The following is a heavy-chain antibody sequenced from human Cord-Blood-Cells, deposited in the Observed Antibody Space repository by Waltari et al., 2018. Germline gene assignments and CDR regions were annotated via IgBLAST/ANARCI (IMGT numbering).Heavy chain of an antibody. J-gene: IGHJ6*02. CDR1: GGSISSYY. D-gene: IGHD6-19*01. V-gene: IGHV4-59*01. CDR2: IYYRGST. Sequence: QVQLQESGPGLVKPSETLSLTCTVAGGSISSYYWSWIRQPPGKGLEWIGYIYYRGSTNYNPSLKSRVTISVDTSKNQFSLKLSSVTAADTAVYYCARVRGSSGWYYYYYGMDVWGQGTTVTVSS. CDR3: ARVRGSSGWYYYYYGMDV.